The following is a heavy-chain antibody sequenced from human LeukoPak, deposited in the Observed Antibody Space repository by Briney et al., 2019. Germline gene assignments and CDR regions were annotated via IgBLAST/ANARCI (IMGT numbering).Heavy chain of an antibody. CDR2: IYHSGST. CDR1: GGSISSSNW. CDR3: ARDRYNWNYSYNWFDP. D-gene: IGHD1-7*01. Sequence: SETLSLTCAVSGGSISSSNWWSWVRQPPGKGLEWIGEIYHSGSTNYNPSLKSRVTISVDTSKNQFSLKLSSVTAADTAVYYCARDRYNWNYSYNWFDPWGQGTLVTVSS. V-gene: IGHV4-4*02. J-gene: IGHJ5*02.